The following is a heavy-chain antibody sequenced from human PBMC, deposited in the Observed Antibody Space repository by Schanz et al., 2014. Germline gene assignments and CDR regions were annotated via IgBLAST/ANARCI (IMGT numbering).Heavy chain of an antibody. J-gene: IGHJ4*02. CDR3: ARGIGGYGANNYFDH. CDR1: EYSFTSYS. D-gene: IGHD5-12*01. CDR2: INTGSGDT. V-gene: IGHV1-3*04. Sequence: QVHLVQSGAEVKRPGASVKVSCKASEYSFTSYSMHWVRQAPGQRLEWMGWINTGSGDTKYSQNFQGRVTITRDTSASTAYMELSSLRSEDTAVYSCARGIGGYGANNYFDHLGQGTLVTVSS.